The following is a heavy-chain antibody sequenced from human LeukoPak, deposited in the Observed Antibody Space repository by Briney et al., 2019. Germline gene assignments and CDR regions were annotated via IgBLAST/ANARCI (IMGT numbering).Heavy chain of an antibody. D-gene: IGHD3-3*01. CDR2: INHSGST. J-gene: IGHJ4*02. CDR1: GGSFSGYY. CDR3: ARTTTRGYDFWSGYRALGGFDY. V-gene: IGHV4-34*01. Sequence: PSETLSLTCAVYGGSFSGYYGSWIRQPPGKGLEWIGEINHSGSTNYNPSLKSRVTISVDTSKNQFSLKLSSVTAADTAVYYCARTTTRGYDFWSGYRALGGFDYWGQGTLVTVSS.